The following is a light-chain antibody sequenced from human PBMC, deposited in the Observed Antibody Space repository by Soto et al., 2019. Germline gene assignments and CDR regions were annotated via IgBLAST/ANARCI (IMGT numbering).Light chain of an antibody. CDR2: AAS. CDR3: QQSYTTPRFT. V-gene: IGKV1-39*01. Sequence: IQITQSPSSLSASVEDRVTITCRSSQSISSYLNWYQQKPGEAPKLLIYAASRLQGGVPSRFSGSGSGTDFTLTISSLQPEDFATYYCQQSYTTPRFTLGQGTRLEI. CDR1: QSISSY. J-gene: IGKJ5*01.